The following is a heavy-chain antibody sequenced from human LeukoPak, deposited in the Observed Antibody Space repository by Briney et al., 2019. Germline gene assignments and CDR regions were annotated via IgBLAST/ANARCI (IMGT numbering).Heavy chain of an antibody. Sequence: ASVKVSCKASGYTFTGYYMHWVRQAPGQGLEWMGWINPNSGGTNYAQKFQGRVTMTRDTSTSTVYMELSSLRSEDTAVYYCAREGADYDILTGYQRSWTFDYWGQGTLVTVSS. J-gene: IGHJ4*02. D-gene: IGHD3-9*01. CDR3: AREGADYDILTGYQRSWTFDY. CDR2: INPNSGGT. V-gene: IGHV1-2*02. CDR1: GYTFTGYY.